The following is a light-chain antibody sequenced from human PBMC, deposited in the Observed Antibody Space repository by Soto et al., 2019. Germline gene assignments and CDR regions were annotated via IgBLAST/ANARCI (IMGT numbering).Light chain of an antibody. Sequence: DIVMTQSPDSLAVSLGERATINCKSSQSVLYSSNNKNYLAWYQQKPGQPPKLLIYWASTRESGVPDRFSGSGSGTDFILTISSLQAEDVAVFYCQQYFTTPLTFGPGTKVDIK. CDR3: QQYFTTPLT. CDR2: WAS. CDR1: QSVLYSSNNKNY. J-gene: IGKJ3*01. V-gene: IGKV4-1*01.